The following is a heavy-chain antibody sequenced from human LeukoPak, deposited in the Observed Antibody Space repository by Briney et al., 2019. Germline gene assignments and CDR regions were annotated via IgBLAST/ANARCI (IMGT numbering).Heavy chain of an antibody. CDR1: GFTFSSYW. V-gene: IGHV3-7*01. CDR2: IKQDGSEK. J-gene: IGHJ4*02. Sequence: GGSLRLSCAASGFTFSSYWMSWVRQAPGKGLEWVANIKQDGSEKYYVDSVKGRFTISRDNVENSLSLQMNSLRAEDTAVYYCARGSPDGGYFDYWGQGTLVTVSS. CDR3: ARGSPDGGYFDY. D-gene: IGHD1-14*01.